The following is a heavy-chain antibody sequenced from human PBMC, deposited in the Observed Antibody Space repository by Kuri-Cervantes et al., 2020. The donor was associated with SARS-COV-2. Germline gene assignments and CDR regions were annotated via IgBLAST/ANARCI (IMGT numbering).Heavy chain of an antibody. CDR3: AKVLTAGAFDY. J-gene: IGHJ4*02. V-gene: IGHV3-48*01. CDR2: ISSSSSTI. Sequence: LSLTCAASGFTFSSYSMNWVRQAPGKGLEWVSYISSSSSTIYYADSVKGRFTTSRDNAKNSLYLQMNSLRAEDTAVYYCAKVLTAGAFDYWGQGTLVTVSS. D-gene: IGHD7-27*01. CDR1: GFTFSSYS.